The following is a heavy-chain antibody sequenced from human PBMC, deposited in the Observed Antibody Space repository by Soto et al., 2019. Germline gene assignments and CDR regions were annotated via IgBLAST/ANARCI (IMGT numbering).Heavy chain of an antibody. Sequence: RASVKVSCKASGYTFTGYYMHWVRQAPGQGLEWMGWINPNSGGTNYAQKFQGWVTMTRDTSIGTAYMELSRLRSDDTAVYYCARGGKGTFWSGYPPRYYYYYGMDVWGQGTTVTVSS. J-gene: IGHJ6*02. CDR1: GYTFTGYY. D-gene: IGHD3-3*01. CDR3: ARGGKGTFWSGYPPRYYYYYGMDV. V-gene: IGHV1-2*04. CDR2: INPNSGGT.